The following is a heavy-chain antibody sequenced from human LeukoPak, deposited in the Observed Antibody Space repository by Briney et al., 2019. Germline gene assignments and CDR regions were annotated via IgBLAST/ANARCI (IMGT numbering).Heavy chain of an antibody. CDR2: VDPEDGET. CDR1: GYTFTDYY. J-gene: IGHJ6*03. Sequence: ASVKISCKVSGYTFTDYYMHWVQQAPGKGLEWMGLVDPEDGETIYAEKFQGRVTITADMSTDTAYMELSSLRSEDTAVYYCATVRKYSSSWYKSYYYYIDVWGKGTTVTVSS. V-gene: IGHV1-69-2*01. D-gene: IGHD6-13*01. CDR3: ATVRKYSSSWYKSYYYYIDV.